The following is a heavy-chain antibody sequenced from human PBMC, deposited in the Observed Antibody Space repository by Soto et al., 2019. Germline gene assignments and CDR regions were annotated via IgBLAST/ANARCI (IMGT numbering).Heavy chain of an antibody. CDR3: ARSEWLVRVGAFDI. CDR1: GGSISSSSYY. V-gene: IGHV4-39*01. Sequence: TLSLTCTVSGGSISSSSYYWGWIRQPPGKGLEWIGSIYYSGSTYYNPSLKSRVTISVDTSKNQFSLKLSSVTAADTAVYYCARSEWLVRVGAFDIWGQRTMVTVSS. D-gene: IGHD6-19*01. J-gene: IGHJ3*02. CDR2: IYYSGST.